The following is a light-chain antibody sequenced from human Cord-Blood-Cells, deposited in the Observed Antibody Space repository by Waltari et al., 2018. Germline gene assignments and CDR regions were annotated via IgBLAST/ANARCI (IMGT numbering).Light chain of an antibody. J-gene: IGLJ1*01. CDR2: DVS. CDR1: SIHVCGYTY. V-gene: IGLV2-14*01. Sequence: QSALTPPASVSGSPGQSIPISCTGPSIHVCGYTYVSWYQQHPGKAPKLMIYDVSNRPSGVSNRFSGSKSGNTASLTISGLQAEDEADYYCSSYTSSSTYVFGTGTKVTVL. CDR3: SSYTSSSTYV.